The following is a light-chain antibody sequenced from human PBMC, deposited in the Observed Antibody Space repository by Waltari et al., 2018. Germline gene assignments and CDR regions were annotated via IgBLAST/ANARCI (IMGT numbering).Light chain of an antibody. CDR1: SSDVGSYNL. V-gene: IGLV2-23*03. J-gene: IGLJ3*02. CDR2: EGS. Sequence: QSALTQPASVSGSPGQSITISCTGTSSDVGSYNLVSLYQQHPGKAPKLMIYEGSKRPSGVSNRFSGSKSGNTASLTISGLQAEDEADYYCCSYAGSSTLNWVFGGGTKLTVL. CDR3: CSYAGSSTLNWV.